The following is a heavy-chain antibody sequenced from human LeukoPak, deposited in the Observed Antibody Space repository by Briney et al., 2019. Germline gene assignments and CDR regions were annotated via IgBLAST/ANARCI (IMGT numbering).Heavy chain of an antibody. CDR2: ISSSSSYI. J-gene: IGHJ6*02. V-gene: IGHV3-21*01. CDR1: GFTFSSYS. CDR3: ARYLTWIAAAGTYYYGMDV. D-gene: IGHD6-13*01. Sequence: AGSLRLSCAASGFTFSSYSMSWVRQAPGKGLEWVSSISSSSSYIYYPDSVKGLFTISRDNAKNSLYLQMNSLTADDTAVYYCARYLTWIAAAGTYYYGMDVWGQGTTVTVSS.